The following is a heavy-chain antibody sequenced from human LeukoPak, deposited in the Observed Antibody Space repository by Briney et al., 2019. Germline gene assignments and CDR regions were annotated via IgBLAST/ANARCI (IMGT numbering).Heavy chain of an antibody. Sequence: GGSLRLSCAASGFTVSSNYMSWVRQAPGKGLEWVSAISGSGGSTYYADSVKGRFTISRDDSKNTLYLQMNSLRAEDTAVYYCAKDSDYGDFFDYWGQGTLVTVSS. CDR1: GFTVSSNY. CDR2: ISGSGGST. V-gene: IGHV3-23*01. J-gene: IGHJ4*02. D-gene: IGHD4-17*01. CDR3: AKDSDYGDFFDY.